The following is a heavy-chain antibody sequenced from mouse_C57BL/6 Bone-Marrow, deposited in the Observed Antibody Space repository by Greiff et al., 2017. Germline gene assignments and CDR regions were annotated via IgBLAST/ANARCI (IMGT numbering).Heavy chain of an antibody. CDR2: IHPNGGST. CDR1: GYTFTSYW. Sequence: QVQLQQPGAELVKPGASVKLSCKASGYTFTSYWMHWVKQRPGKGLEWIGRIHPNGGSTNYNEKFKSKATLTVDKSSSKAYMQLSSLTSEDSAVYYCARGETMVTTGYFDYWGQGTTLTVSS. V-gene: IGHV1-64*01. D-gene: IGHD2-2*01. J-gene: IGHJ2*01. CDR3: ARGETMVTTGYFDY.